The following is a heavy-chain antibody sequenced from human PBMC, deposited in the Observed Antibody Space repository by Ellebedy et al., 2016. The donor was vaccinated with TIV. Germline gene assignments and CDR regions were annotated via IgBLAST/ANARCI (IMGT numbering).Heavy chain of an antibody. D-gene: IGHD2-8*01. CDR3: ARGKLMVYAD. CDR1: GFTFTTYC. Sequence: GESLKISCAASGFTFTTYCMTWVRQAPGRGLEWVSVIFSGGNTYYADSVKGRFTMSRDNSKNTLYLQLNSLRAEDTAVYFCARGKLMVYADWGQGTLVTVSS. J-gene: IGHJ4*02. V-gene: IGHV3-53*01. CDR2: IFSGGNT.